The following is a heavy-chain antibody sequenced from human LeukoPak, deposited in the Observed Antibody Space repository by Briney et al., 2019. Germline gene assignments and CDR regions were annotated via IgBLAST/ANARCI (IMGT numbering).Heavy chain of an antibody. CDR1: GGSISTYY. CDR2: VYTSGST. Sequence: SETLSLTCTVSGGSISTYYWSWIRQPAGKGLGWIGRVYTSGSTNFNPSLKSRVTMSVDTSKNQFSLKVSSVTAADTAVYYCARDWTGFYTSGNPLVYFDNWGQGILITVSS. D-gene: IGHD3/OR15-3a*01. CDR3: ARDWTGFYTSGNPLVYFDN. J-gene: IGHJ4*02. V-gene: IGHV4-4*07.